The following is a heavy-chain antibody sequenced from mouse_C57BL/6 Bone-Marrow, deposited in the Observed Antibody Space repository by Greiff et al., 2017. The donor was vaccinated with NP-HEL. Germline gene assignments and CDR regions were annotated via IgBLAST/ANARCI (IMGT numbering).Heavy chain of an antibody. D-gene: IGHD2-2*01. CDR3: ARHGGYVWFAY. V-gene: IGHV5-12*01. Sequence: EVMLVESGGGLVQPGGSLKLSCAASGFTFSDYYMYWVRQTPEKRLEWVAYISNGGGSTYYPDTVKGRFTISRDNAKNTLYLQMSRLKAEDTAMYYCARHGGYVWFAYWGQGTLVTVSA. CDR2: ISNGGGST. CDR1: GFTFSDYY. J-gene: IGHJ3*01.